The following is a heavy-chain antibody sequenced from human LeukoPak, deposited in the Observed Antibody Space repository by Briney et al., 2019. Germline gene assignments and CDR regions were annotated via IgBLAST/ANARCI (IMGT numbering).Heavy chain of an antibody. CDR1: GYTFTSYG. V-gene: IGHV1-18*01. Sequence: ASVKVSCKASGYTFTSYGISWVRQAPGQGLEWMGWISAYNGNTNYAQKLQGRITMTTDTSTSTAYMELRSLRSDDTAVYYCARLPPSVYSYGLDYWGQGTLVTISS. J-gene: IGHJ4*02. D-gene: IGHD5-18*01. CDR3: ARLPPSVYSYGLDY. CDR2: ISAYNGNT.